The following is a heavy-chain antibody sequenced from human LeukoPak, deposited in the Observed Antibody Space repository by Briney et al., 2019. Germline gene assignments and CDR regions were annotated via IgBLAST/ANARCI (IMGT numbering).Heavy chain of an antibody. CDR3: AKGRNYDFWSGYYPT. J-gene: IGHJ4*02. CDR1: GFTFRRHA. CDR2: ISGSGGST. V-gene: IGHV3-23*01. Sequence: PGGSLRLSCAASGFTFRRHAMSWVRQAPGKGLEWVSVISGSGGSTYYADSVKGRFTISRDSSKNRLYLQMNSLRAEDTAVYYCAKGRNYDFWSGYYPTWGQGTLVTVSS. D-gene: IGHD3-3*01.